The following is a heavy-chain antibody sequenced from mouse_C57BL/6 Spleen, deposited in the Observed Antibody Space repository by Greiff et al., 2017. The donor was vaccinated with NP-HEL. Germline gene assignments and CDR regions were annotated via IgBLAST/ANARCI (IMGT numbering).Heavy chain of an antibody. CDR2: ISDGGSYT. J-gene: IGHJ1*03. CDR1: GFTFSSYA. Sequence: EVQVVESGGGLVKPGGSLKLSCAASGFTFSSYAMSWVRQTPEKRLEWVATISDGGSYTYYPDNVKGRFTISRDNAKNNLYLQMSHLKSEDTAMYYCASYYSNGFDVWGTGTTVTVSS. V-gene: IGHV5-4*01. CDR3: ASYYSNGFDV. D-gene: IGHD2-5*01.